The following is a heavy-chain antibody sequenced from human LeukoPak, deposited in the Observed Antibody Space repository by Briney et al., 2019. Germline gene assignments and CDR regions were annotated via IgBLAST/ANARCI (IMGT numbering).Heavy chain of an antibody. J-gene: IGHJ3*02. Sequence: PSETLPLTCTVSGGSISSYYWSWIRQPPGKGLEWIGYIYYSGSTNYNPSLKSRVTISVDTSKNQFSLKLSSVTAADTAVYYCARDRHYYDSSGYYFDAFDIWGQGTMVTVSS. D-gene: IGHD3-22*01. V-gene: IGHV4-59*01. CDR1: GGSISSYY. CDR3: ARDRHYYDSSGYYFDAFDI. CDR2: IYYSGST.